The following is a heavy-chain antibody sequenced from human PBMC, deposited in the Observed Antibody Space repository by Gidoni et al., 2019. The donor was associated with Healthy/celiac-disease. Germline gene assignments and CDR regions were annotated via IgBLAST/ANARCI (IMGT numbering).Heavy chain of an antibody. V-gene: IGHV4-59*01. CDR2: IYYRGST. D-gene: IGHD2-21*01. J-gene: IGHJ6*02. Sequence: QVQLQESGPGLVKPSETLSLPRTVSGASISSYYWSWIRQPPGTGLEWIGYIYYRGSTNYNPSLKGRVTISVVTSKNQFSLELSAVTAADTAVYYCARDNRHIGRGYYYGMDVWGQGTTVTVSS. CDR1: GASISSYY. CDR3: ARDNRHIGRGYYYGMDV.